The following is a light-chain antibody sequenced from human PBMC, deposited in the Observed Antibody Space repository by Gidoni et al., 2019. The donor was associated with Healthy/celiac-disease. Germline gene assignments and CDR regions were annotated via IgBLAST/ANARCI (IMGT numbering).Light chain of an antibody. CDR1: QSSSSW. CDR2: DAC. V-gene: IGKV1-5*01. CDR3: QQYNSYPFT. J-gene: IGKJ3*01. Sequence: DMQMTHSPSTLSASVGDRVTITCRASQSSSSWSSWHQQKPGQAPKLLNDDACRLESGVPSSFGGSGSGTEFTLTISILQPDDFATYCWQQYNSYPFTFGHGTKVDIK.